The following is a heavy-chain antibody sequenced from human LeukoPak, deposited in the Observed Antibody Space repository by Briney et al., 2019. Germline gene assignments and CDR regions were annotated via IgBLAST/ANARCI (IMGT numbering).Heavy chain of an antibody. D-gene: IGHD2-2*01. Sequence: SETLSLTCAVYGGSFSGYYWSWIRRPPGRGLEWIGEINHSGSTNYNPSLKSRVTISVDTSKNQFSLKLSSVTAADTAVYYCARGYCSSTSCYGFDYWGQGTLVTVSS. J-gene: IGHJ4*02. CDR2: INHSGST. CDR1: GGSFSGYY. V-gene: IGHV4-34*01. CDR3: ARGYCSSTSCYGFDY.